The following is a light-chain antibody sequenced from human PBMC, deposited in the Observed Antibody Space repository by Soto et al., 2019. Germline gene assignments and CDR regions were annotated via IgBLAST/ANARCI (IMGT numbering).Light chain of an antibody. V-gene: IGKV1-12*01. J-gene: IGKJ5*01. CDR3: QKANSFPIT. CDR2: AAS. Sequence: DIQMPPSPSSVSATAAHRLTMTFLASQDISSWLAWYQQKPGKAPKLLIYAASSLQSGVPSRFSGSGSGTDFTLTISSLQPEDFATYYCQKANSFPITCGQGKRREIK. CDR1: QDISSW.